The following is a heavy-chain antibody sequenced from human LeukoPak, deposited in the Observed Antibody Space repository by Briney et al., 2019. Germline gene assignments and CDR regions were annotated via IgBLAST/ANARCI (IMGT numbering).Heavy chain of an antibody. CDR2: IRSKAYGGTT. D-gene: IGHD3-22*01. J-gene: IGHJ4*02. Sequence: GRSLRLSCTASGFTFGDYAMSWFRQAPGKGLEWVGFIRSKAYGGTTEYAASVKGRFTISRDDSKSIAYLQMSSLKTEDTAVYYCTRTYYYDSSGYINFDYWGQGTLVTVSS. V-gene: IGHV3-49*03. CDR3: TRTYYYDSSGYINFDY. CDR1: GFTFGDYA.